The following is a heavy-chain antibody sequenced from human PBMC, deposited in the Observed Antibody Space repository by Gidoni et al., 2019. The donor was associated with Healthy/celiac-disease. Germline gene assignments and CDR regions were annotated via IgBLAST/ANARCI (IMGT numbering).Heavy chain of an antibody. Sequence: QVQLVESGGGLGKPGGSRRLSWAASGFTFSDYYMSWIRQAPGKGLEWVSYISSSSSYTTYADSVKGRFTISRDNAKNSLYLQMNSLRAEDTAVYYCARGWGRQLVTPGGYWGQGTLVTVSS. J-gene: IGHJ4*02. CDR2: ISSSSSYT. CDR1: GFTFSDYY. D-gene: IGHD6-6*01. CDR3: ARGWGRQLVTPGGY. V-gene: IGHV3-11*05.